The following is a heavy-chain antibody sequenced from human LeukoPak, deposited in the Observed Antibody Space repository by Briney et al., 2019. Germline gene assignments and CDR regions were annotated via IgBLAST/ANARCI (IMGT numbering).Heavy chain of an antibody. J-gene: IGHJ5*02. CDR2: ISGSGGST. V-gene: IGHV3-23*01. Sequence: GGSLRLSCAASGFTFSSYGMSWVRQAPGKGLEWVSAISGSGGSTYYADSVKGRFTISRDNSKNTLYLQMNSLRAEDTAVYYCAKDRMIRYFDWFKLNYNWFDPWGQGTLVTVSS. D-gene: IGHD3-9*01. CDR3: AKDRMIRYFDWFKLNYNWFDP. CDR1: GFTFSSYG.